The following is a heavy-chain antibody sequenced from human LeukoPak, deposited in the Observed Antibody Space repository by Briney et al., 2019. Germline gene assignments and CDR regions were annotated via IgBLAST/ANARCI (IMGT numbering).Heavy chain of an antibody. CDR2: INWNGGST. CDR1: GFTFDDYG. V-gene: IGHV3-20*04. CDR3: ARSQDSSGNDVFDI. J-gene: IGHJ3*02. Sequence: PWGSLTLSCAASGFTFDDYGISWVRHDPGKGLEWVSGINWNGGSTGYADSVKGRFTISRDNAKNSLYLQMTSLRAEDTALYYCARSQDSSGNDVFDIWGQRRMGTVSS. D-gene: IGHD3-22*01.